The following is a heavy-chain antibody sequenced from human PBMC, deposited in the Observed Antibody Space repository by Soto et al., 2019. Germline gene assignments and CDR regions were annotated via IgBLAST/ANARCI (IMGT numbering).Heavy chain of an antibody. D-gene: IGHD4-17*01. J-gene: IGHJ4*02. V-gene: IGHV3-23*01. CDR3: AKDYDYGDSLPYDC. Sequence: EVQLLEAGGGLIQPGGSLRLSCSASGFNFGDYGMSWVRQAPGKGLEWLSAIIYNDDTSYYADSVRGRFTISRDNSKNTLYLQLNDLGAADTAIYYCAKDYDYGDSLPYDCWGQGTLVTVSS. CDR1: GFNFGDYG. CDR2: IIYNDDTS.